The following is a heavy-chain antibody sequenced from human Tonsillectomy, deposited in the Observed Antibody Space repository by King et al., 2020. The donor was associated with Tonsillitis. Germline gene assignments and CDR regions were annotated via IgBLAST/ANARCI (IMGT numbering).Heavy chain of an antibody. D-gene: IGHD3-10*01. CDR3: ALPIVQFLAVISHAFDI. Sequence: VQLVESGAEVKKPGESLKISCKGSGYRFTDFWIGWVRQMPGKGLEWMGIIYPGDSDTRYSPSFQGQVTISADKSISTAYLQWSSLEASDTAMYYCALPIVQFLAVISHAFDIWGQGTIVIVSS. CDR2: IYPGDSDT. CDR1: GYRFTDFW. V-gene: IGHV5-51*01. J-gene: IGHJ3*02.